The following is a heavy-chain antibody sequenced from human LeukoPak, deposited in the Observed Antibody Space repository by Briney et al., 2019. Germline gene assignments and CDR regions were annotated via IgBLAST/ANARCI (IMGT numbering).Heavy chain of an antibody. CDR2: IIPVLNIT. D-gene: IGHD5-18*01. CDR3: ARDQGLTAPPPYGLDV. V-gene: IGHV1-69*04. CDR1: GGTFSSSA. J-gene: IGHJ6*02. Sequence: PVKVSCKASGGTFSSSAITWVRQAPGQGLEWMGRIIPVLNITNYAQKFQGRVTITADTSTSTAYMELSSLRSEETAVYYCARDQGLTAPPPYGLDVWGQGTTVTVSS.